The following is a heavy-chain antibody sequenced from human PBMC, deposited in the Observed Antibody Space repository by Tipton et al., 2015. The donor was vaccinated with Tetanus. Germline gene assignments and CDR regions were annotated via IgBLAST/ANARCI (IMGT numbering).Heavy chain of an antibody. Sequence: QLVQSGAEVKKPGSSVKVSCKASGGTFSSYAISWVRQAPGQGLEWMGRIIPILGIANYAQKFQGRVTITADKSTSTAYMELSSLRSEDTAVYYCARDRPPGHPLDYWGQGTLVTVSS. CDR3: ARDRPPGHPLDY. V-gene: IGHV1-69*09. J-gene: IGHJ4*02. CDR1: GGTFSSYA. CDR2: IIPILGIA.